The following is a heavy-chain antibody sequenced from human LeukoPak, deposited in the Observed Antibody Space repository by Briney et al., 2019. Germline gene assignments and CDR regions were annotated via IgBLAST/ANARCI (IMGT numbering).Heavy chain of an antibody. CDR1: GGSISSYY. CDR3: ARGLLDGYTHPAAFDI. V-gene: IGHV4-59*01. CDR2: IYYSGST. Sequence: SETLSLTCTVSGGSISSYYWSLIRQPPGKGLEWIGYIYYSGSTNYNPSLKSRVTISVDTSKNQFSLKLNSVTAADTAVYYCARGLLDGYTHPAAFDIWGQGTMVTVSS. J-gene: IGHJ3*02. D-gene: IGHD5-24*01.